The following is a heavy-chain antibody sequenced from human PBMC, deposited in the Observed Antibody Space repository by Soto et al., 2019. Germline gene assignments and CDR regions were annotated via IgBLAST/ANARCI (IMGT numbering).Heavy chain of an antibody. D-gene: IGHD6-19*01. J-gene: IGHJ3*02. CDR2: IYWDDDK. CDR1: GFSLSTSGVG. V-gene: IGHV2-5*02. CDR3: AHFNSVAGTFDI. Sequence: QITLKESGPTLVKPTQTLTLTCTFSGFSLSTSGVGVGWIRQPPGKALEWLALIYWDDDKRYSPSLKSRLTIXKXISKNQVVLTMTNMDPVDTATYYCAHFNSVAGTFDIWGQGTMVTVSS.